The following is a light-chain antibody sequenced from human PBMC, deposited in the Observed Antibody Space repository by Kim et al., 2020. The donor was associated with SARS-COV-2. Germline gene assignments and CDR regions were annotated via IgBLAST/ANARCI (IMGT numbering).Light chain of an antibody. J-gene: IGKJ3*01. V-gene: IGKV1-9*01. CDR3: QQLNGYLFT. CDR2: TIS. CDR1: QGTSNF. Sequence: DIHLTQSPSFLSASVGDRVTITCRASQGTSNFLAWYQKQPGKAPKLLISTISSVQTGVPSRFSGSGSGPDFTLTISNLQPEDFATYYCQQLNGYLFTFGPGTKVDIK.